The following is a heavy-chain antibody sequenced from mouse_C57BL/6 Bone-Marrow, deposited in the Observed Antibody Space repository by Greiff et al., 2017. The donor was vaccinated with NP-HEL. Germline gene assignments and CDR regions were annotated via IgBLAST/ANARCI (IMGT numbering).Heavy chain of an antibody. CDR2: ISSGSSTI. V-gene: IGHV5-17*01. J-gene: IGHJ4*01. Sequence: EVQRVESGGGLVKPGGSLKLSCAASGFTFSDYGMPWVRQAPEKGLEWVAYISSGSSTIYYADTVKGRFTISRDNAKNTLFLQMPSLKSEDTALDYCARWDITTVGAMDDWGQGTSVTVSS. CDR3: ARWDITTVGAMDD. CDR1: GFTFSDYG. D-gene: IGHD1-1*01.